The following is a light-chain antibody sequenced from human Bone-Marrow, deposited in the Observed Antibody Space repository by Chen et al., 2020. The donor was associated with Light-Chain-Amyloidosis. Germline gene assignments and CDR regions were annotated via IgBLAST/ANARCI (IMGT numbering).Light chain of an antibody. Sequence: DIQMTQSPSSLSASVGDRVTIACRASQTIISSLNWYQQKPGKAPKLLIYAASSLQRGVPTRFRGRGAGTDFNLTNGGLQPEDVATYYCRQSSNIPLSFGGGTKGEIK. CDR2: AAS. J-gene: IGKJ4*01. CDR3: RQSSNIPLS. V-gene: IGKV1-39*01. CDR1: QTIISS.